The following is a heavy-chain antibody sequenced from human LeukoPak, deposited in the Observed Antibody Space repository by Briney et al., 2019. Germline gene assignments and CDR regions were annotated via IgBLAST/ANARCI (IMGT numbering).Heavy chain of an antibody. CDR3: AKDVARYCSGGSCPGFDY. CDR2: IYSGGST. Sequence: GGSLRLSCAASGFTVSSNYMSWVRQAPGKGLEWVSVIYSGGSTYYADSVKGRFTISRDNSKNTLYLQMNSLRAEDTAVYYCAKDVARYCSGGSCPGFDYWGQGTLVTVSS. J-gene: IGHJ4*02. D-gene: IGHD2-15*01. V-gene: IGHV3-66*01. CDR1: GFTVSSNY.